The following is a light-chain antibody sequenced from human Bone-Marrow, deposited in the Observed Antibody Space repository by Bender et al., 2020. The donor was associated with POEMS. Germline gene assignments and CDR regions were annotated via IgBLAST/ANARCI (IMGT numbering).Light chain of an antibody. J-gene: IGLJ3*02. V-gene: IGLV2-14*03. CDR1: SSDVGAYNF. CDR3: SSYTSTRMLV. Sequence: QSALTQPASVSGSPGQSITISCTGTSSDVGAYNFVSWYQQHPGKAPKLIIFDVSKRPSGVSNRFSGSKSGNTASLTISGLQAEDEADYYCSSYTSTRMLVFGGGTKVTVL. CDR2: DVS.